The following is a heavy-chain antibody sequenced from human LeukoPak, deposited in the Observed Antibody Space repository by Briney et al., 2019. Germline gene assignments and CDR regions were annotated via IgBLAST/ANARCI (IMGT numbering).Heavy chain of an antibody. V-gene: IGHV1-18*01. Sequence: VASVKVSCKASGYTFTSYGISWVRQAPGQGLEWMGWISAYNGNTNYAQKLQGRVTMTTDTSTSTAYMELRSLRSDDTAVYYCATGRPQWPETGEWSQHDYWGQGTLVTVSS. CDR1: GYTFTSYG. CDR3: ATGRPQWPETGEWSQHDY. D-gene: IGHD6-19*01. CDR2: ISAYNGNT. J-gene: IGHJ4*02.